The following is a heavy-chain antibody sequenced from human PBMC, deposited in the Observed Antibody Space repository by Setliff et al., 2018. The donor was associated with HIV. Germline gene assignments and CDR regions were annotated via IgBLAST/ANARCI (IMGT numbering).Heavy chain of an antibody. CDR1: GYTFTSYY. J-gene: IGHJ3*02. D-gene: IGHD3-16*01. CDR3: ARDSPGRAPGEGAFDI. CDR2: INPSGGST. V-gene: IGHV1-46*01. Sequence: ASVKVSCKASGYTFTSYYTHWVRQAPGQGLEWMGIINPSGGSTSYAQKFQGRVTMTRDTSTSTVYMELSSLRSEDTAVYYCARDSPGRAPGEGAFDIWGQGTMVTVSS.